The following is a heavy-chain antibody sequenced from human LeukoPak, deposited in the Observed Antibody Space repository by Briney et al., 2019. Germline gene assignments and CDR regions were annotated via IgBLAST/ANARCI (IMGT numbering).Heavy chain of an antibody. CDR2: TYYRSKWYN. Sequence: SQTLSLTCAISGDSASDKSAAWNWIRQSPSRGLEWLGRTYYRSKWYNDYAVSVKSRITIKPDTSKNQFSLQLNSVTPEDTAVYYCARTGYSINWVDYWGQGTLVTVSS. J-gene: IGHJ4*02. D-gene: IGHD6-13*01. CDR3: ARTGYSINWVDY. CDR1: GDSASDKSAA. V-gene: IGHV6-1*01.